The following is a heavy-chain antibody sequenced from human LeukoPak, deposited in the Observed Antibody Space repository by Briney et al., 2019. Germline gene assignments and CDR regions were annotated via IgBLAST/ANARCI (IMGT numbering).Heavy chain of an antibody. CDR3: ARDAVPLSRGSSNSYLFDY. CDR1: KFTFSSYV. Sequence: GGSLRLSCEASKFTFSSYVMSWVRQAPGKGLEWVSTLSNSGGSTYYADSVKGRFTISRDNSKNTLYLQMNNLRVADTAVYYCARDAVPLSRGSSNSYLFDYWGQGTLVTVSS. J-gene: IGHJ4*02. CDR2: LSNSGGST. D-gene: IGHD2-2*01. V-gene: IGHV3-23*01.